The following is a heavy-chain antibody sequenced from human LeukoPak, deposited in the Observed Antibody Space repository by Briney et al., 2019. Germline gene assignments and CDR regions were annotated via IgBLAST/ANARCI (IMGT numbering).Heavy chain of an antibody. Sequence: GGSLRLSCAASGLSVSSNYMSWVRQAPGQGLEWVSVIYSDGSTYYADSVKGRFTSSRDNSKNTLYLQMDSLRAEDTAVYYCAPGGSSLHAWGQGTLVTVSS. V-gene: IGHV3-53*01. CDR3: APGGSSLHA. CDR2: IYSDGST. J-gene: IGHJ5*02. D-gene: IGHD3-16*01. CDR1: GLSVSSNY.